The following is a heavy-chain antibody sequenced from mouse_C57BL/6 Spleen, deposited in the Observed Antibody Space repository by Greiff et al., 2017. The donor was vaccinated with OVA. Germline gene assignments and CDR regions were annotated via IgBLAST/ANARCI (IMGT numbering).Heavy chain of an antibody. J-gene: IGHJ2*01. V-gene: IGHV5-17*01. Sequence: EVKVEESGGGLVKPGGSLKLSCAASGFTFSDYGMHWVRQAPEKGLEWVAYISSGSSTIYYADTVKGRFTISRDNAKNTLFLQMTSLRSEDTAMYYCAKGGITPLDYWGQGTTLTVSS. CDR1: GFTFSDYG. D-gene: IGHD2-4*01. CDR3: AKGGITPLDY. CDR2: ISSGSSTI.